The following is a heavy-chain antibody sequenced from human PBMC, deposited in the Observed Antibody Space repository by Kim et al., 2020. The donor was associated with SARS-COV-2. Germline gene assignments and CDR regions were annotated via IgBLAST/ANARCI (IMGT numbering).Heavy chain of an antibody. CDR3: ARDGGIVATKRGYYYYGMDV. J-gene: IGHJ6*02. V-gene: IGHV7-4-1*02. Sequence: ASVKVSCKASGYTFTSYAMNWVRQAPGQGLEWMGWINTNTGNPTYAQGFTGRFVFSLDTSVSTAYLQISSLKAEDTAVYYCARDGGIVATKRGYYYYGMDVWGQGTTVTVSS. CDR1: GYTFTSYA. D-gene: IGHD5-12*01. CDR2: INTNTGNP.